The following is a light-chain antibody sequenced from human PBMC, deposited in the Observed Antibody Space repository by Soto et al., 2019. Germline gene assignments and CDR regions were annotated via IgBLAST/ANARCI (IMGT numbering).Light chain of an antibody. CDR3: LQHNTYPLT. CDR1: QGLNNY. V-gene: IGKV1-17*03. Sequence: DIQMTQSPSAMSASVGDRVTITCRASQGLNNYLAWFQQKPGKVPQRLIYAASSLQSGVPSRFSGSGSGTEFTLTISSLQPEDLATYYCLQHNTYPLTFGPGTKVDIK. J-gene: IGKJ3*01. CDR2: AAS.